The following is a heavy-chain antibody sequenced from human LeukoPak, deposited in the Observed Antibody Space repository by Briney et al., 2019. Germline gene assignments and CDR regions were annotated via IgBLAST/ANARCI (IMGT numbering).Heavy chain of an antibody. V-gene: IGHV3-72*01. CDR2: TRNKANSYTT. D-gene: IGHD3-10*01. CDR3: ASLYGSGKRWVDP. CDR1: GFTLSSYD. Sequence: GGSLRLSCAASGFTLSSYDMHWVRQAPGKGLEWVGRTRNKANSYTTEYAASVKGRFTISRDDSKNSLYLQMNSLKTEDTAVYYCASLYGSGKRWVDPWGQGTLITVSS. J-gene: IGHJ5*02.